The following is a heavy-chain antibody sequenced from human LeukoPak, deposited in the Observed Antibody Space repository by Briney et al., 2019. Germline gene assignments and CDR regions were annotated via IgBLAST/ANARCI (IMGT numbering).Heavy chain of an antibody. J-gene: IGHJ2*01. CDR2: INHGGST. D-gene: IGHD5-18*01. CDR3: ARGRGYSYGYGVFWYFDL. V-gene: IGHV4-34*01. Sequence: SETLSLTCAVYGGSFSGYYWSWIRQPPGKGLEWIGEINHGGSTNYNPSLKSRVTISVDTSKNQFSLKLSSVTAADTAVYYCARGRGYSYGYGVFWYFDLWGRGTLVTVSS. CDR1: GGSFSGYY.